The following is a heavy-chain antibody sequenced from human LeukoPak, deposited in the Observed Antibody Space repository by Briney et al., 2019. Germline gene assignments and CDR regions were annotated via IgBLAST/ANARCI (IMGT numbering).Heavy chain of an antibody. D-gene: IGHD4-23*01. CDR2: ISAYNGNT. Sequence: GASVKVSCKASGYTFTSYGISWVRQAPGQGLEWMGWISAYNGNTNYAQKLQGRVTMTTDTSTSTAYMELRSLRSDDTAVYYCAIYRSWADYGGENDAFDIWGQGTMVTVSS. J-gene: IGHJ3*02. V-gene: IGHV1-18*01. CDR3: AIYRSWADYGGENDAFDI. CDR1: GYTFTSYG.